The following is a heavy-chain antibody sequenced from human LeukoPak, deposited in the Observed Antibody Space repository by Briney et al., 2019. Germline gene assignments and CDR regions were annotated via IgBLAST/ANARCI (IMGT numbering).Heavy chain of an antibody. CDR1: GGTFSSYA. Sequence: GASVKVSCKASGGTFSSYAISWVRQAPGQGLEWMGGIIPIFGTANYAQKFQGRVTITTDESTSTAYMELGSLRSEDTAVYYCASGPAYCGGDCYPPPDYWGQGTLVTVSS. D-gene: IGHD2-21*02. CDR2: IIPIFGTA. V-gene: IGHV1-69*05. CDR3: ASGPAYCGGDCYPPPDY. J-gene: IGHJ4*02.